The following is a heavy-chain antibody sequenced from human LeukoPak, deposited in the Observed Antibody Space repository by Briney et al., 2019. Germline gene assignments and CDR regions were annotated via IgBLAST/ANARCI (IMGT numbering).Heavy chain of an antibody. J-gene: IGHJ5*02. CDR2: INHSGST. V-gene: IGHV4-34*01. Sequence: SSETLSLTCAVYGGSFSGYYWSWIRQPPGKGLEWIGEINHSGSTNYNPSLKSRVTISVDTSKNQFSLKLSSVTAADTAVYYCARRAYYYGSGSQNWFDPWGQGTLVTVSS. CDR1: GGSFSGYY. CDR3: ARRAYYYGSGSQNWFDP. D-gene: IGHD3-10*01.